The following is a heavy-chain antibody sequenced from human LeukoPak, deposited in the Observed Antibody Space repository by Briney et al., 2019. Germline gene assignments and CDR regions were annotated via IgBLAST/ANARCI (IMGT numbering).Heavy chain of an antibody. CDR3: ARDSGSVAADS. CDR2: IKQDGSDK. V-gene: IGHV3-7*05. Sequence: GGSLRLSCAVSGFIYSNNWMSWVRQAPGKGLEWVASIKQDGSDKCYVDSVKGRFTISRDNAKNSLYLQMNSLRVEDTAVYYCARDSGSVAADSWGQGTLVTVSS. J-gene: IGHJ4*02. D-gene: IGHD6-19*01. CDR1: GFIYSNNW.